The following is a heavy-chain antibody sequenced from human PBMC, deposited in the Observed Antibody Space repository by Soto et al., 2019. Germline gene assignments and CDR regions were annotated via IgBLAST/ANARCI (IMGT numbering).Heavy chain of an antibody. CDR3: ARMSKRAMRGIYFDY. D-gene: IGHD2-2*01. V-gene: IGHV1-69*13. J-gene: IGHJ4*02. CDR2: IIPIFGTA. CDR1: GGTFSSYA. Sequence: ASVKVSCKASGGTFSSYAISWVRQAPGQGLEWMGGIIPIFGTANYAQKFQGRVTITADESTSTAYMELSSLRSEDTAVYYCARMSKRAMRGIYFDYWGQGTLVTVSS.